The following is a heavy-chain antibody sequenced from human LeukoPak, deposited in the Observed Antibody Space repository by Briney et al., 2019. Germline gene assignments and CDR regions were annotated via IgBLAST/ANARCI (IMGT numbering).Heavy chain of an antibody. CDR1: GFTFNNYA. Sequence: GGSLRLSCAASGFTFNNYAMHWVRQAPGKGLEWVSVIYSGGSTYYADSVKGRFTISRDNSKNTLYLQMNSLRAEDTAVYYCAREGGSTGYWGQGTLVTVSS. CDR2: IYSGGST. J-gene: IGHJ4*02. V-gene: IGHV3-66*01. CDR3: AREGGSTGY. D-gene: IGHD3-16*01.